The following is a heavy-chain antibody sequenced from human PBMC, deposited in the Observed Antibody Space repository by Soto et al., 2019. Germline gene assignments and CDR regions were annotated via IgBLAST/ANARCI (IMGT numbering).Heavy chain of an antibody. CDR3: ARDQVDYDFWSGPPLSFSHYYGMDV. CDR1: VFTFISYW. D-gene: IGHD3-3*01. Sequence: GWSLRLSCASSVFTFISYWMHWVRQAPGKGLVWVSRINSDGSSTSYADSVKGRFTISRDNAKSTLYLQMNSLRAEDTAVYYCARDQVDYDFWSGPPLSFSHYYGMDVWGQGTTVTVSS. V-gene: IGHV3-74*01. CDR2: INSDGSST. J-gene: IGHJ6*02.